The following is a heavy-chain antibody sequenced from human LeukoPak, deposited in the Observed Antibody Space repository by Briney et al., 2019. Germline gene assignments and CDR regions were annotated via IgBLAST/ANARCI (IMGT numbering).Heavy chain of an antibody. Sequence: QAGGSLRLSCAASGFTFRDYTMTWVRQAPGKGLEWVSGIYGSGGGQTFYADSVRGRFIISRDDSRNLVFLHMDRLRVEDTGLYYCAKDVKSDGVWDIDHWGQGTVVTVSS. CDR2: IYGSGGGQT. J-gene: IGHJ4*02. CDR3: AKDVKSDGVWDIDH. D-gene: IGHD4-17*01. CDR1: GFTFRDYT. V-gene: IGHV3-23*01.